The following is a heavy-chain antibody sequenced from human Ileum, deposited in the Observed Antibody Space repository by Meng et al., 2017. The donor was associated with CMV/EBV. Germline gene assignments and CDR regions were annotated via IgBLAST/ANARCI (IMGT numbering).Heavy chain of an antibody. CDR1: GASIRDYY. D-gene: IGHD3-16*01. CDR3: ARRRGTFYFDF. CDR2: VYYSGST. V-gene: IGHV4-59*01. J-gene: IGHJ4*02. Sequence: GSLRLSCTVSGASIRDYYWSWIRQPPGKGLEWLGYVYYSGSTRYSPSLKSRLTISLDTSKSLLSLKLSSVTAADTAVYYCARRRGTFYFDFWGRGTLVTVSS.